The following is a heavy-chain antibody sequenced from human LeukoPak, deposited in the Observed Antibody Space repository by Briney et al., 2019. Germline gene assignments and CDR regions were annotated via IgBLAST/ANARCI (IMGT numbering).Heavy chain of an antibody. J-gene: IGHJ5*02. CDR1: GYTFTSHG. CDR2: ISVYNGNT. Sequence: ASVKVSCKASGYTFTSHGISWVRQAPGQGLEWIGWISVYNGNTNYAQNLQGRVTMTTDTSTSTAYMELTSLRYDDTAVYYCARNSPRIVNDFDPWGQGTLVTVSS. D-gene: IGHD3-22*01. CDR3: ARNSPRIVNDFDP. V-gene: IGHV1-18*01.